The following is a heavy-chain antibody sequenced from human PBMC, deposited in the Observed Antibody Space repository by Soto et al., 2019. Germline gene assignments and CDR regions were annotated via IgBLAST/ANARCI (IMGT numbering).Heavy chain of an antibody. V-gene: IGHV3-9*01. CDR3: VKGRGACQVLFGLDV. D-gene: IGHD2-2*01. CDR1: GFTFDDYA. J-gene: IGHJ6*02. CDR2: IDWNSGSM. Sequence: EVQLVESGGGLVQPGRSLRLSCTASGFTFDDYAMHWVRQVPGKGLEWVSGIDWNSGSMDYADSVKGRFTISRDNADKSLYLRMSTLRPEDTALYYCVKGRGACQVLFGLDVWGQGTTVTVSS.